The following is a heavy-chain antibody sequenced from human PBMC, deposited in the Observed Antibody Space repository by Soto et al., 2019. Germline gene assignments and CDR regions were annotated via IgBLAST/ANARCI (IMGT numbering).Heavy chain of an antibody. CDR2: INPNSGGT. V-gene: IGHV1-2*02. J-gene: IGHJ5*02. CDR1: GYIFTDYY. CDR3: SRPYCGSNSCHNWFDP. Sequence: GASVKVSCKACGYIFTDYYMNRVRQAPGQGLEWMGWINPNSGGTNYAQKFQGRVTMTTDTSISTAYMELSRLRSDDTAVYYCSRPYCGSNSCHNWFDPWGQGTLVTVSS. D-gene: IGHD2-2*01.